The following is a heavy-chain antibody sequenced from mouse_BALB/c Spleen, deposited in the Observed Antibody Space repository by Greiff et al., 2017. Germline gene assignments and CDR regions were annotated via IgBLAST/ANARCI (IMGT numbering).Heavy chain of an antibody. J-gene: IGHJ3*01. D-gene: IGHD1-2*01. CDR3: ARGGYYGAQAWFAY. CDR2: IRNKANGYTT. Sequence: EVMLVESGGGLVQPGGSLRLSCATSGFTFTDYYMSWVRQPPGKALEWLGFIRNKANGYTTEYSASVKGRFTISRDNSQSILYLQMNTLRAEDSATYYCARGGYYGAQAWFAYWGQGTLVTGSA. CDR1: GFTFTDYY. V-gene: IGHV7-3*02.